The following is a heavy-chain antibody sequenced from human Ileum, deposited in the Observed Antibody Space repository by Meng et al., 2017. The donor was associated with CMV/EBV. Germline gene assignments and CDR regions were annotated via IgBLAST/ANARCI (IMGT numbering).Heavy chain of an antibody. CDR3: VRLTGNSWLDY. CDR1: GDSVPSPTVT. Sequence: QVQLQQSGPGLVKTSQTLLLSCAISGDSVPSPTVTWNWIRQSPSRGLEWLGRTYYRSKWFNDYALSVRGRIPINPDISKNQLSLQLNSVTPEDTAVYYCVRLTGNSWLDYWGRETLVTVSS. CDR2: TYYRSKWFN. D-gene: IGHD6-13*01. J-gene: IGHJ4*02. V-gene: IGHV6-1*01.